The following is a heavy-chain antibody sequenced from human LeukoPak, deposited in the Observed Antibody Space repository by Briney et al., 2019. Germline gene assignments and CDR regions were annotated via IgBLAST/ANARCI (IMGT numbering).Heavy chain of an antibody. CDR3: ARARYSYTGIIDY. CDR2: INTDGAST. CDR1: GFTFTDYW. Sequence: QPGGSLRLSCAASGFTFTDYWMHWVRQAPGKGLVWVSRINTDGASTKYADSVKGRITISRDNARNTVYLQMNSLRAEDTAVYYCARARYSYTGIIDYWGQGTQLTVSS. J-gene: IGHJ4*02. D-gene: IGHD5-18*01. V-gene: IGHV3-74*01.